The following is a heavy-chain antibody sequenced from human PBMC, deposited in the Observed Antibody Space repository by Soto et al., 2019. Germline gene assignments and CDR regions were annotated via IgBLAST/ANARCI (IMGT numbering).Heavy chain of an antibody. CDR2: IYYSGST. CDR1: GGSINSYH. CDR3: ARLYNWFNP. J-gene: IGHJ5*02. V-gene: IGHV4-59*08. Sequence: QVQLKESGPGVVKPSETLSLTCTVSGGSINSYHWSWIRQPPGKGLEWIGDIYYSGSTNYNPSLKSRVTRSVDTSKNQFSLKLRSVTAADTAVYYCARLYNWFNPWGQGTLVTVAS.